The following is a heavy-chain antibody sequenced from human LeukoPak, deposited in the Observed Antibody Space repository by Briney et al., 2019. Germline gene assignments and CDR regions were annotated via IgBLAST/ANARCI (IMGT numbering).Heavy chain of an antibody. CDR3: TMVKLKFDY. D-gene: IGHD3-10*01. V-gene: IGHV3-23*01. CDR1: GFTYSSYA. Sequence: GGSLRLSCAASGFTYSSYAMTWVRQAPGKGLEWVSTISGGGSGTYYADSVKGRFTISRDNSKNTLYLQMNSLRAEDTAVYYCTMVKLKFDYWGQGTLVTVSS. J-gene: IGHJ4*02. CDR2: ISGGGSGT.